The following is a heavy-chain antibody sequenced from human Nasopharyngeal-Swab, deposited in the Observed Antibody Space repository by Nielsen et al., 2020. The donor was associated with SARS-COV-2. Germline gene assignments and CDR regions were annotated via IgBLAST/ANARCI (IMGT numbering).Heavy chain of an antibody. V-gene: IGHV3-74*01. CDR3: ARDGRDYYDSSGYYPDY. Sequence: GSLRLSCAASGFTFSSYWMHWVRQAPGKGPVWVSRINSDGSSTSYADSVKGRFTISRDNAKNTLYLQMNSLRVEDTAVYYCARDGRDYYDSSGYYPDYWGQGTLVTVSS. J-gene: IGHJ4*02. CDR2: INSDGSST. CDR1: GFTFSSYW. D-gene: IGHD3-22*01.